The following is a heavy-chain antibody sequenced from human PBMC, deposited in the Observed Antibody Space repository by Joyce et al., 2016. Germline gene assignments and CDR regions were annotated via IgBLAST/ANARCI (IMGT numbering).Heavy chain of an antibody. CDR2: INAADGNT. CDR3: ASGSFRDAFDI. J-gene: IGHJ3*02. Sequence: QVQLVQSGAEVKKPGASVTLSCKTSGYSFSNYAMHWVRQAPGQRPEWMGWINAADGNTKYSQNFQVRVNISRDTSATTGYMELSSLKLEDTAVYYCASGSFRDAFDIWGQGTMVTVSS. V-gene: IGHV1-3*01. D-gene: IGHD3-10*01. CDR1: GYSFSNYA.